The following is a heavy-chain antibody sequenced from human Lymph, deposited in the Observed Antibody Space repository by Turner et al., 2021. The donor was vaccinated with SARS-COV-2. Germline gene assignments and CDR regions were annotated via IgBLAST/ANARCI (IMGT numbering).Heavy chain of an antibody. CDR1: GFTFSTYA. CDR3: ARYGSGGYFYYGLDV. Sequence: QVLLVESVGGVVQPGRSLRLSCAASGFTFSTYAIHWVRKAAGKGLEWVAVISYDGSNKYYADSVKGRFTISRDNSKNTLYLQMNSLRAEDTAVYYWARYGSGGYFYYGLDVWGQGTTVTVSS. D-gene: IGHD3-10*01. CDR2: ISYDGSNK. V-gene: IGHV3-30*04. J-gene: IGHJ6*02.